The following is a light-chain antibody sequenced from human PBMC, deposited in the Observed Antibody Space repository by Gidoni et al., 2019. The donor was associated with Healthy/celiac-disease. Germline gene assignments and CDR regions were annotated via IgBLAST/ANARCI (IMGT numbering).Light chain of an antibody. V-gene: IGKV1-5*01. J-gene: IGKJ2*01. CDR1: QIISSW. CDR2: DAS. Sequence: DIQMTQSPSTLSASVGDRVTITCRASQIISSWLAWYQQTPGKAPKLLIYDASSLESGVPSRFGGGGAETEFTLTISSRQPDYFATYYCQQYNSYSYTFGQGTKLEIK. CDR3: QQYNSYSYT.